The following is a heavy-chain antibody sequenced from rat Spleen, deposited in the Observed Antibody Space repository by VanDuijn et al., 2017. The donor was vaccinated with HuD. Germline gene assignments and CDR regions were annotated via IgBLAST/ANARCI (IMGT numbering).Heavy chain of an antibody. CDR3: ATVDTTGIRGHY. J-gene: IGHJ2*01. Sequence: EVQLVESGGGLVQPGRSLKLSCAASGFTFSNYYMAWVRQAPTKGLEWVATISPSGGSTYYRDSVKGRFTISRDNAKSTLYLQMDSLRSEDTATYYCATVDTTGIRGHYWGQVVMVTVSS. D-gene: IGHD1-9*01. CDR2: ISPSGGST. CDR1: GFTFSNYY. V-gene: IGHV5-27*01.